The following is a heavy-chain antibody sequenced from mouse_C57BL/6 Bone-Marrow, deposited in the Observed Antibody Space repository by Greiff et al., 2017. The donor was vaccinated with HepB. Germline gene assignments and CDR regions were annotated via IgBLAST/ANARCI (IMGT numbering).Heavy chain of an antibody. Sequence: QVQLQQPGTELVKPGASVKLSCKASGYTFTSYWMHWVKQRPGQGLEWIGNINPSNGGTNYNEKFKSKATLTVDKSSSTAYMQLSSLTSEGSAVYYCASDGYYTYWYFDVWGTGTTVTVSS. V-gene: IGHV1-53*01. CDR1: GYTFTSYW. J-gene: IGHJ1*03. D-gene: IGHD2-3*01. CDR3: ASDGYYTYWYFDV. CDR2: INPSNGGT.